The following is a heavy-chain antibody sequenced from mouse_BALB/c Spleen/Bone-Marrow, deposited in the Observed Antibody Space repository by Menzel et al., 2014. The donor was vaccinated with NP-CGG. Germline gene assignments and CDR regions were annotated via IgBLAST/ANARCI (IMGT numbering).Heavy chain of an antibody. J-gene: IGHJ4*01. V-gene: IGHV5-12-2*01. CDR3: ARHPIYYYGSSWGNYAMDY. D-gene: IGHD1-1*01. Sequence: EVKVVESGGGLVQPGGSLKLSCAASGFTFSSYTMSWVRRTPEKRLEWVAYISNGGGSTHYPDTVKGRFTISRDNAKNTLYLQMSSLKSEDTAMYYCARHPIYYYGSSWGNYAMDYWGQGTSVTVSS. CDR2: ISNGGGST. CDR1: GFTFSSYT.